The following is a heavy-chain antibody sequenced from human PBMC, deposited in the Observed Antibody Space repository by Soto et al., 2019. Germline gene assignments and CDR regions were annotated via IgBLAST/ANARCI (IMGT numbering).Heavy chain of an antibody. J-gene: IGHJ5*02. CDR1: GGTFSSYT. D-gene: IGHD2-15*01. V-gene: IGHV1-69*02. Sequence: ASVKVSCKASGGTFSSYTISWVRQAPGQGLEWMGRIIPILGIANYAQKFQGRVTITADKSTSTAYMELSSLRSEDTAVYYCARVVTYWVYCSGGSCPGWFDPWGQGTLVSVSS. CDR2: IIPILGIA. CDR3: ARVVTYWVYCSGGSCPGWFDP.